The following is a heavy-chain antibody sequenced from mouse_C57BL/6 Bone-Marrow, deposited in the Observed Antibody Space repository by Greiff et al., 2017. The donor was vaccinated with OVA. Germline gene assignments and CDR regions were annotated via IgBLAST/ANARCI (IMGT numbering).Heavy chain of an antibody. CDR2: ISDGGSYT. J-gene: IGHJ2*01. CDR1: GLTFSSYA. V-gene: IGHV5-4*01. D-gene: IGHD4-1*01. Sequence: EVQGVESGGGLVKPGGSLKLSCAASGLTFSSYAMSWVRQTPEKRLEWVATISDGGSYTYYPDNVKGRFTISRDNAKNNLYLQMSHLKSEDTAMYYCARDLSLTGIDYWGQGTTLTVSS. CDR3: ARDLSLTGIDY.